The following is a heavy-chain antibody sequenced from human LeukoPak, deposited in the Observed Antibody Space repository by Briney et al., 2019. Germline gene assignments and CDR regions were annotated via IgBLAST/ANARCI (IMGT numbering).Heavy chain of an antibody. V-gene: IGHV3-23*01. CDR2: ISGSGGST. Sequence: GGSLRLSCAASGFTFSTYAMIWVRQAPGKGLEWVSAISGSGGSTYYADSVKGRFTISRDNSKNTLYLQMNSLRAEDTAVYYCARDRDIAAAGTLFYYWGQGTLVTVSS. J-gene: IGHJ4*02. CDR1: GFTFSTYA. D-gene: IGHD6-13*01. CDR3: ARDRDIAAAGTLFYY.